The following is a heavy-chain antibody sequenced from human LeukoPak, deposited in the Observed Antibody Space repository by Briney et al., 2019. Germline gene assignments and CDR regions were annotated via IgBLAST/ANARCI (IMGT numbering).Heavy chain of an antibody. Sequence: GGSLRLSCAASGFTFSRYWMSWVRQAPGKGREGVANIKQDGSEKYYVDSVKGRFTISRDNTKNSLYLQMSSLRAEDTAVYYCARDDTVTTRVGFIDWGQGTLVTVSS. V-gene: IGHV3-7*01. CDR3: ARDDTVTTRVGFID. J-gene: IGHJ4*02. D-gene: IGHD4-17*01. CDR2: IKQDGSEK. CDR1: GFTFSRYW.